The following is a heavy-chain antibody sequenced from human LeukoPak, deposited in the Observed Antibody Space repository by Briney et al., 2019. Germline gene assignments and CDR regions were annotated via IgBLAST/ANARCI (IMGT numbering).Heavy chain of an antibody. D-gene: IGHD6-13*01. CDR3: AIGQQPGAFDI. CDR1: GGSSSGYY. J-gene: IGHJ3*02. CDR2: INHSGST. Sequence: SSETLSLTCAVYGGSSSGYYWSWIRQPPGKGLEWIGEINHSGSTNYNPSLKSRVTISVDTSKNQFSLKLSSVTAADTAVYYCAIGQQPGAFDIWGQGTMVTVSS. V-gene: IGHV4-34*01.